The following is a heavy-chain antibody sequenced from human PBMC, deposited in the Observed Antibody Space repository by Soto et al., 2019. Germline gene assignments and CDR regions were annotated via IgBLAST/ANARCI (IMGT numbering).Heavy chain of an antibody. CDR3: ARSTKSINWKPGDAFDI. Sequence: GGSLRLSCAASGFTFSSYSMNWVRQAPGKGLEWVSSISSSSYIYYADSVKGRFTISRDNAKNSLYLQMNSLRAEDTAVYYCARSTKSINWKPGDAFDIWGQGTMVTVSS. CDR1: GFTFSSYS. V-gene: IGHV3-21*01. J-gene: IGHJ3*02. CDR2: ISSSSYI. D-gene: IGHD1-1*01.